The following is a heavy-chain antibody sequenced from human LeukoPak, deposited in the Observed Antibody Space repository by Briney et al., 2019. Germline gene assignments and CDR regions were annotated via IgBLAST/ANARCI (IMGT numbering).Heavy chain of an antibody. V-gene: IGHV4-34*01. CDR2: INHSGST. CDR1: GGSFSGYY. D-gene: IGHD3-10*01. Sequence: SETLSLTCAVYGGSFSGYYWSWIRQPPGKGLEWIGEINHSGSTNYNPSLKSRVTISVDTSKNQFSLKLSSVTAADTAVYYCARVRGSGSYYNVNLDYWGQGTLVTVSS. CDR3: ARVRGSGSYYNVNLDY. J-gene: IGHJ4*02.